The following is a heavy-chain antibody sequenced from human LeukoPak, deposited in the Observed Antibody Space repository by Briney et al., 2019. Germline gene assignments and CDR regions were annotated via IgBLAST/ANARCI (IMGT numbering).Heavy chain of an antibody. CDR3: AKDSFDEDYFDY. J-gene: IGHJ4*02. CDR2: ISGSGGST. Sequence: PGGSLRLSCAASGFTFSSYGMSWVRQAPGKGLEWVSAISGSGGSTYYADSVKGRFTISRDNSKNTLYLQMNSLRAEDTAVYYCAKDSFDEDYFDYWGQGTLVTVSS. V-gene: IGHV3-23*01. D-gene: IGHD3-10*01. CDR1: GFTFSSYG.